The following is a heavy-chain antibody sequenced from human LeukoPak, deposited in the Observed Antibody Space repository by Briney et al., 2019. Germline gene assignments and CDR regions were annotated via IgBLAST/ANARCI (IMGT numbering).Heavy chain of an antibody. J-gene: IGHJ3*02. D-gene: IGHD4-17*01. V-gene: IGHV3-74*01. CDR3: VIPGEVTTNAFDI. CDR1: GFTFYNYC. CDR2: INDDGSGT. Sequence: PGGSLRLSCAASGFTFYNYCRHWVRQAPGKGLVWVSRINDDGSGTSYAGSVKGRFTMSTDNAKNSLYLKMNSLRAEDTAVYYCVIPGEVTTNAFDIRGQGTMVTVSS.